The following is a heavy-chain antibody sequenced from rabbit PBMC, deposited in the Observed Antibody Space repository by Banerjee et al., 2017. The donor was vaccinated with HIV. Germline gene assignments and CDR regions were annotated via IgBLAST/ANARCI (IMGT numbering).Heavy chain of an antibody. CDR2: IDTARGNT. J-gene: IGHJ4*01. CDR3: ARDGAGDGYYAFDL. Sequence: QSLEESGGDLVKPGASLTLTCTASGFSFSSSYYICWVRQAPGKGLEWIATIDTARGNTDYANWAKGRGTISKTSSTTVTLQLNSLTAADTATYFCARDGAGDGYYAFDLWGPGTLVTVS. V-gene: IGHV1S40*01. D-gene: IGHD8-1*01. CDR1: GFSFSSSYY.